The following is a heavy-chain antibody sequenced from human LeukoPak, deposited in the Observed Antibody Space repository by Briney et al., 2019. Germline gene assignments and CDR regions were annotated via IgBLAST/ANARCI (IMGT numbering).Heavy chain of an antibody. V-gene: IGHV4-61*02. Sequence: PSETLSLTCTVSGGSISSDRFYWTWVRQPAGKGLEWIGRIKSSNTNYNPSLKSRVSISLDTSTNQFSLKVSSLTAADTAVYYCARVPDWTYVPDYWGQGTLVTVSS. CDR2: IKSSNT. CDR3: ARVPDWTYVPDY. CDR1: GGSISSDRFY. J-gene: IGHJ4*02. D-gene: IGHD3-16*01.